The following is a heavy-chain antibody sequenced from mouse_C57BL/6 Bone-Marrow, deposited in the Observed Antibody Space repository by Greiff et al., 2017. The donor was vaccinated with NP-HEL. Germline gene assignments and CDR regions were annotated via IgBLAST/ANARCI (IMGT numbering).Heavy chain of an antibody. CDR1: GFTFSDAW. CDR2: IRNKANNHAT. Sequence: EVQVVESGGGLVQPGGSMKLSCAASGFTFSDAWMDWVRQSPEKGLEWVAEIRNKANNHATYYAESVKGRFTISRDDSKSSVYLQMNSLRAEDTGIYYCTRPLWYPWYFDVWGTGTTVTVSS. V-gene: IGHV6-6*01. D-gene: IGHD2-1*01. CDR3: TRPLWYPWYFDV. J-gene: IGHJ1*03.